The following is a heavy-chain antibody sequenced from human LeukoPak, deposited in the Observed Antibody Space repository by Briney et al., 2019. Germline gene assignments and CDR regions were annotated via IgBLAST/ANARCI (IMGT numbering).Heavy chain of an antibody. D-gene: IGHD3-10*01. J-gene: IGHJ5*02. CDR1: GGSISSGDYY. Sequence: PSQTLSLTCTVSGGSISSGDYYWSWIGQPPGKGLEWIGYIYYSGSTYYNPSLKSRVTISVDTSKNQFSLKLSSVTAADTAVYYCARQSRFGELFHWFDPWGQGTLVTVSS. CDR3: ARQSRFGELFHWFDP. CDR2: IYYSGST. V-gene: IGHV4-30-4*01.